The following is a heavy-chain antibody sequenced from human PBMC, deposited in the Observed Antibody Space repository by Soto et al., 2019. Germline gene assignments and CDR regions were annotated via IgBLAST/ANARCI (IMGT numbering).Heavy chain of an antibody. Sequence: PSETLSLTCTVSGGSISSGGYYWSWIRQHPGKGLEWIGYIYYSGRTNYNPSLKSRVTISVDTSKNQFSLKLNSVTAADTAVYYCAREGDSSGYSVRGPFDYWGQGTLVTVSS. J-gene: IGHJ4*02. V-gene: IGHV4-31*03. CDR1: GGSISSGGYY. D-gene: IGHD3-22*01. CDR2: IYYSGRT. CDR3: AREGDSSGYSVRGPFDY.